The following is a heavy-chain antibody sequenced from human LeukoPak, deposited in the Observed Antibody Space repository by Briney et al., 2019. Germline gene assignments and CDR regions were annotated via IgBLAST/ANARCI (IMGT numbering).Heavy chain of an antibody. J-gene: IGHJ4*02. CDR2: IRYDGGNK. CDR1: GFTFSSYG. V-gene: IGHV3-30*02. Sequence: GGSLRLSCAASGFTFSSYGMHWVRQAPGKGLEWVAFIRYDGGNKYYADSVKGRFTISRDNSKNTLYLQMNSLRAEDTAVYYCAKEGSSGWYGNYWGQGTLVTVSS. CDR3: AKEGSSGWYGNY. D-gene: IGHD6-19*01.